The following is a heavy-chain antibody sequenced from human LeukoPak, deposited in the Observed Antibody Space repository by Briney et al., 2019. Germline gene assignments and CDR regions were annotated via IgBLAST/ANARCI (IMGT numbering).Heavy chain of an antibody. D-gene: IGHD1-1*01. CDR1: GGSISSYF. J-gene: IGHJ4*02. V-gene: IGHV4-59*01. CDR3: ARGDNWNEALFDY. CDR2: IYYSGCT. Sequence: SETLSLTCPVSGGSISSYFWSWIRQPPGKGLAWIGYIYYSGCTNYNPPLQSRVTISVDTSKHQFSLMLSSVTAADTAVYYCARGDNWNEALFDYWGQGTLVTVSS.